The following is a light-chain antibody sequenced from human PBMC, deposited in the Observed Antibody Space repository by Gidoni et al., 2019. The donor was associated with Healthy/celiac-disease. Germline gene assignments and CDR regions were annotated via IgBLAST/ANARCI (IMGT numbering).Light chain of an antibody. V-gene: IGKV3-15*01. J-gene: IGKJ1*01. CDR1: QSVGSN. CDR2: GAS. CDR3: QQYNNWPPWT. Sequence: ELVMTQSPATLSVSPGERATPSCRASQSVGSNLAWYQQKPGQAPRLLIYGASTRATGIPARFSGSGSGTEFTLTISSLQSEDFAVYYCQQYNNWPPWTFGQGTKVEIK.